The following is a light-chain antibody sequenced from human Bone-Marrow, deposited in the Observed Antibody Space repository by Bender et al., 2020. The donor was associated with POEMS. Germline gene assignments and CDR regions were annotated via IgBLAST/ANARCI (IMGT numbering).Light chain of an antibody. V-gene: IGLV1-51*01. CDR2: DDN. CDR3: GTWDGSLSALV. J-gene: IGLJ3*02. CDR1: SSNVGKNY. Sequence: QVVLTQPPSVSAAPGQKVTISCSGSSSNVGKNYVSWYQRLPGPAPKLLIFDDNKRPSGVPDRFSGSKSGTSATLDITGLQTGDEAEYYCGTWDGSLSALVFGGGTKVAVL.